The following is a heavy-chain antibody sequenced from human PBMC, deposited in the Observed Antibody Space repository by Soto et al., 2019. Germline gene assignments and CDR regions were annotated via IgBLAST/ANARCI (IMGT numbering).Heavy chain of an antibody. CDR1: GGSFSGYF. J-gene: IGHJ4*02. CDR2: VNYGGST. D-gene: IGHD6-13*01. V-gene: IGHV4-34*01. CDR3: VRGGLSGSSWYYFDF. Sequence: QVQLHQWGAGLLKPSETLSLTCAVSGGSFSGYFWGWIRQPPGKGLEWIGEVNYGGSTNYTPSLKGRITMAVDTYTNPVSLRLTSVTAADTAVYFCVRGGLSGSSWYYFDFWGQGSLVAVSS.